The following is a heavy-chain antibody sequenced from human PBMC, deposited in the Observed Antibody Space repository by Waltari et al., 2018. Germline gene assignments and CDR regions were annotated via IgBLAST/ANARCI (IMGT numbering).Heavy chain of an antibody. Sequence: QEQLVQSGPEVKKPGASVKVSCQASGYSLTDFDITWMRQAAGQGLEGMGWLNPKRGNTAYSQSFQGRVTFTADTSINTTYMEMTALTSEDTAVYYCARLVLTSQYEINWLGPWGQGTLVTVSS. J-gene: IGHJ5*02. CDR2: LNPKRGNT. D-gene: IGHD6-6*01. V-gene: IGHV1-8*02. CDR3: ARLVLTSQYEINWLGP. CDR1: GYSLTDFD.